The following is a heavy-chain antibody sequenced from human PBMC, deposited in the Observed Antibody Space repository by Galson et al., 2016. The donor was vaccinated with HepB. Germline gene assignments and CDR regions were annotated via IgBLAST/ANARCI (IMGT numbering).Heavy chain of an antibody. CDR2: IKSDGSST. V-gene: IGHV3-74*01. D-gene: IGHD6-19*01. J-gene: IGHJ4*02. CDR1: GFSFSTYW. CDR3: GRDPGSSIPVAVTG. Sequence: SLRLSCTASGFSFSTYWMHWVRQAPGKGLMWVSRIKSDGSSTTYADSVKGRFTISRDNAKNTLYLQMNSLRVEDTAVYYCGRDPGSSIPVAVTGWGLGTLVTVSS.